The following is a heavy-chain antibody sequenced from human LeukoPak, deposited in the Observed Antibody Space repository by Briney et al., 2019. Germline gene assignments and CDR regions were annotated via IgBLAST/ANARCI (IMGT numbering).Heavy chain of an antibody. V-gene: IGHV3-9*01. CDR2: ISWNSGSI. Sequence: PGRSLRLSCAASGLTFDDYAMHWVRQAPGKGLEWVSGISWNSGSIGYADSVKGRFTISRDNAKNSLYLQMNSLRAEDTALYYCAKGDDILTPFDYWGQGTLVTVSS. J-gene: IGHJ4*02. CDR1: GLTFDDYA. CDR3: AKGDDILTPFDY. D-gene: IGHD3-9*01.